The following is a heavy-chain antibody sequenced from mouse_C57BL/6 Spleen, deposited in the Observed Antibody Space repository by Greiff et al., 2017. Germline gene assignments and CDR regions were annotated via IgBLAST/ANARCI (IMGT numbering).Heavy chain of an antibody. V-gene: IGHV14-4*01. Sequence: VQLQQSGAELVRPGASVKLSCTASGFNIKDDYMHWVKQRPEQGLEWIGWIDPDNGDTEYASKFQGKATITADTSSNTAYLQLSSLTSEDTAVYYCTSYYGSSYYYWGQVTTRTVSS. J-gene: IGHJ2*01. CDR1: GFNIKDDY. CDR3: TSYYGSSYYY. D-gene: IGHD1-1*01. CDR2: IDPDNGDT.